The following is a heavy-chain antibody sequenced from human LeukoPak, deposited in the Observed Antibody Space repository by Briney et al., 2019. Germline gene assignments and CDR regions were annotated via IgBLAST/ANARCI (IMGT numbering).Heavy chain of an antibody. CDR1: GFTFSSYE. Sequence: GGSLRLSCAASGFTFSSYEMNWVRQAPGKGLEWVSYISSSGSTIYYADSVKGRFTISRDNAKNSLYLQMNSLRAEDTAVYYCARAALDYGHFGWGQGTLVTVSS. J-gene: IGHJ4*02. CDR3: ARAALDYGHFG. V-gene: IGHV3-48*03. D-gene: IGHD4/OR15-4a*01. CDR2: ISSSGSTI.